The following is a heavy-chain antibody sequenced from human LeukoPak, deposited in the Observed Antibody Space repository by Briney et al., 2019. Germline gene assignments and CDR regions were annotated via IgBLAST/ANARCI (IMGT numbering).Heavy chain of an antibody. Sequence: PSETLSLTCAVYGGSFSGYYWSWIRQPPGKGLEWIGEINHSGSTNYNPSLKSRVTISVDTSKDQFSLKLSSVTAADTAVYYCAVGELNYYYGMDVWGQGTTVTVSS. V-gene: IGHV4-34*01. D-gene: IGHD3-10*01. CDR2: INHSGST. J-gene: IGHJ6*02. CDR1: GGSFSGYY. CDR3: AVGELNYYYGMDV.